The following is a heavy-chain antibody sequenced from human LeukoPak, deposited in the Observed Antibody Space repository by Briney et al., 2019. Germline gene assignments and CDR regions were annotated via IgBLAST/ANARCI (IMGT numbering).Heavy chain of an antibody. D-gene: IGHD3-10*01. CDR2: INPNSGGT. J-gene: IGHJ5*02. CDR1: GYTFTDYY. V-gene: IGHV1-2*02. CDR3: ARGGSGSYFSWLDP. Sequence: AASVKVSCKASGYTFTDYYIHWVRQAPGQGLECMGWINPNSGGTNYAQKFQGRVTMTRDTSISTAYMELSRLRSDDTAEYYCARGGSGSYFSWLDPWGQGTLVTVSS.